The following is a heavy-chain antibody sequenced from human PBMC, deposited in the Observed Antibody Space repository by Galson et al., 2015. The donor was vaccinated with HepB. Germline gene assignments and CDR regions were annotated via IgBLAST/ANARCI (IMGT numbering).Heavy chain of an antibody. D-gene: IGHD6-19*01. CDR2: ISYDGSNK. Sequence: SLRLSCAASGFTFSSYAMHWVRQAPGKGLEWVAVISYDGSNKYYADSVKGRFTISRDNSKNTLYLQMNSLRAEDTAVYYCARGYSSGESDAFDIWGQGTMVTVSS. J-gene: IGHJ3*02. CDR1: GFTFSSYA. V-gene: IGHV3-30*04. CDR3: ARGYSSGESDAFDI.